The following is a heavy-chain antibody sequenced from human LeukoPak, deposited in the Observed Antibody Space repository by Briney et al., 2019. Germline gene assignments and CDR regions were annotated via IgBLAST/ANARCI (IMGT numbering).Heavy chain of an antibody. D-gene: IGHD3-22*01. CDR1: GFTFSSYS. Sequence: GGSLRLSCAASGFTFSSYSMNWVRQAPGKGLEGVSYISSSDSTIYYAESVKGRFTISRDNAKNSLYLQMNSLRAEDTAVYYCARVLHRRNYDSSVYYGYWGQGTLVTVSS. CDR3: ARVLHRRNYDSSVYYGY. CDR2: ISSSDSTI. J-gene: IGHJ4*02. V-gene: IGHV3-48*01.